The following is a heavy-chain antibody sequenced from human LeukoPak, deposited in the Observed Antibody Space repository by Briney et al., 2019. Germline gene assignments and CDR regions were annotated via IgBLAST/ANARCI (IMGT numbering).Heavy chain of an antibody. J-gene: IGHJ5*02. Sequence: KASETLSLTCTVSGGSISSYYWSWIRQPPGKGLEWIGYIYYSGSTNYNPSLKSRVTISVDTSKNQFSLKLSSVTAADTAVYYCARLEYTGDWFDPWGQGTLVTVSS. D-gene: IGHD6-6*01. V-gene: IGHV4-59*08. CDR1: GGSISSYY. CDR3: ARLEYTGDWFDP. CDR2: IYYSGST.